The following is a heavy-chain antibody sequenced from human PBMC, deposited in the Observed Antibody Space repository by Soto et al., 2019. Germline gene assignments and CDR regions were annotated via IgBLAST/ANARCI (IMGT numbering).Heavy chain of an antibody. D-gene: IGHD4-17*01. CDR2: IYNSGGS. V-gene: IGHV4-30-4*01. CDR3: VGTGTTDDY. J-gene: IGHJ4*02. CDR1: GASVRSGDYY. Sequence: PSETLSLTCIVSGASVRSGDYYWSCIRQAPGKGLEWIGYIYNSGGSYYNPSLKGRLTISIDTSKNQFSLKLNSVTAADTAIYYCVGTGTTDDYWGRGTLVTVYS.